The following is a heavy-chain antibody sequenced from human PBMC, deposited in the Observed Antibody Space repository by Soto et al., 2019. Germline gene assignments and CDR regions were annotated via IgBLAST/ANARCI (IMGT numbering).Heavy chain of an antibody. V-gene: IGHV3-23*01. CDR1: GFTFSNYA. D-gene: IGHD3-10*01. CDR2: ISGTGGGT. Sequence: EVHLLESGGGLVQPGGSLRLSCAASGFTFSNYAMTWVRQAPGKGLEWVSVISGTGGGTNNADSAKGRFTTSRDNSKNTRNLKLTARRARATAKYIGPKRVFYGSGIPNNYGMKVWGKGPRSPSPQ. J-gene: IGHJ6*04. CDR3: PKRVFYGSGIPNNYGMKV.